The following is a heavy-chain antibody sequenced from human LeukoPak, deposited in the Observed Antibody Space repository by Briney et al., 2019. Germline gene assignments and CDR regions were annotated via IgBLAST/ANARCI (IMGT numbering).Heavy chain of an antibody. J-gene: IGHJ6*03. CDR1: GYTFTSYA. CDR3: ARAPPNYYDSSGDYYYYYYMDV. CDR2: INTNTGNP. V-gene: IGHV7-4-1*02. D-gene: IGHD3-22*01. Sequence: ASVKVSCKASGYTFTSYAMNWVRQAPGQGLEWMGWINTNTGNPTYAQGFTGRFVFSLDTSVSTAYLQISSLKAEDTAVYYCARAPPNYYDSSGDYYYYYYMDVWGKGTTVTVSS.